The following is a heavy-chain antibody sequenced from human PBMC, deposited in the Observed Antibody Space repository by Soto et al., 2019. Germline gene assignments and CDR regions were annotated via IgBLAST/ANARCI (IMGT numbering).Heavy chain of an antibody. V-gene: IGHV1-2*02. CDR1: GDRFTGYG. Sequence: ASVKVPARVSGDRFTGYGLHWGRQAPGQGLQWMGWINPKSGPTDYAQKFADKVTMTREMTANTASLKVNGQRSDETADDTAVYYCAKSNYGDDDNFQCGLDVWGQGTPVTVSS. CDR3: VYYCAKSNYGDDDNFQCGLDV. D-gene: IGHD4-17*01. J-gene: IGHJ6*02. CDR2: INPKSGPT.